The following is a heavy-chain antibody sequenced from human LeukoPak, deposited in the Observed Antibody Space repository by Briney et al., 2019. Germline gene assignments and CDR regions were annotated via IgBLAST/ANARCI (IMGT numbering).Heavy chain of an antibody. CDR3: ARSGLIVVLPAALDACDI. Sequence: ASVKVSCKPSGYTFTSYGISWVRQAPGQGLEWMGWISAYNGNTNYAQKLQGRVTMTTDTSTSTAYMELRSLRSDDTAVYYCARSGLIVVLPAALDACDIWGQGTMVTVSS. J-gene: IGHJ3*02. CDR2: ISAYNGNT. V-gene: IGHV1-18*01. D-gene: IGHD2-2*01. CDR1: GYTFTSYG.